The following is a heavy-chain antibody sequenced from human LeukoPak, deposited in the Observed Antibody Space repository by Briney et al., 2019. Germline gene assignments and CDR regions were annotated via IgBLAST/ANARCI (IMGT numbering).Heavy chain of an antibody. CDR3: ARASGSYSDYYYCYYMDV. CDR1: GFTVSSNY. D-gene: IGHD1-26*01. Sequence: GGSLRLSCAASGFTVSSNYMSWVRQAPGKGLEWVSVIYSGGSTYYADSVKGRFTISRDNSKNTLYLQMNSLRAEDTAVYYCARASGSYSDYYYCYYMDVWGKGTTVTISS. CDR2: IYSGGST. J-gene: IGHJ6*03. V-gene: IGHV3-53*01.